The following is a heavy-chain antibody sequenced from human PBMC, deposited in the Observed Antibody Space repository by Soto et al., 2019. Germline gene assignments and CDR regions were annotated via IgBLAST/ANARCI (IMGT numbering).Heavy chain of an antibody. D-gene: IGHD2-15*01. CDR2: FVPLFGST. CDR3: ATHSLGTSSPPYFDN. J-gene: IGHJ4*02. Sequence: QVQLVQSGAEVKKPGSSVKVSCQASGGTFSGYALTWVRQAPGQGLERMGEFVPLFGSTNYAQKFAGRITIIADESTSTGYMELSTLRSEGTAVYYCATHSLGTSSPPYFDNWGQGTLVTVSS. V-gene: IGHV1-69*01. CDR1: GGTFSGYA.